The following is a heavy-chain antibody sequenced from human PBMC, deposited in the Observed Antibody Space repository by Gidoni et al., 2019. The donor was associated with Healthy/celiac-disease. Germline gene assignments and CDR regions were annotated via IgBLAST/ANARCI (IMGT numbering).Heavy chain of an antibody. D-gene: IGHD6-19*01. CDR1: GSTFSSYA. CDR3: AKVGRWLQGGWFDP. CDR2: ISGSGGST. J-gene: IGHJ5*02. V-gene: IGHV3-23*01. Sequence: EVPLLESGGGLVQPGGSPRLSCAASGSTFSSYAMSWVRQAPGKGLEWVSAISGSGGSTYYADSVKGRFTISRDNSKNTLYLQMNSLRAEDTAVYYCAKVGRWLQGGWFDPWGQGTLVTVSS.